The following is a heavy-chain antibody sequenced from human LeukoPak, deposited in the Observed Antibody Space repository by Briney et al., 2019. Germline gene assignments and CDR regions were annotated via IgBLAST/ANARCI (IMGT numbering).Heavy chain of an antibody. CDR3: ARGGQWLGLNYYYYYGMDV. J-gene: IGHJ6*02. Sequence: SETLSLTCAVYGGSFSGYYWSWIRQPPGKGLEWIGEINHSGSTNYNPSLKSRVTISVDTSKNQFSLKLSSVTAADTAVYYCARGGQWLGLNYYYYYGMDVWGQGTTVTVSS. CDR2: INHSGST. V-gene: IGHV4-34*01. D-gene: IGHD6-19*01. CDR1: GGSFSGYY.